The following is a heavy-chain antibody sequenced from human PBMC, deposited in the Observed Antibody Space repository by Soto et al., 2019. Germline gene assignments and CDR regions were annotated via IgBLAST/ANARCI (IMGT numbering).Heavy chain of an antibody. Sequence: GPTLVNPTQTLTLTCTFSGFSLSTSGVGGGWIRQPPGKALEWLALIYWNDDKRYSPSLKNRLTITKDTSKNQVVLTMTNMDPVDTATYYCANRPPYGDYVIWYFDLWGRGTLVTVSS. CDR2: IYWNDDK. D-gene: IGHD4-17*01. V-gene: IGHV2-5*01. J-gene: IGHJ2*01. CDR3: ANRPPYGDYVIWYFDL. CDR1: GFSLSTSGVG.